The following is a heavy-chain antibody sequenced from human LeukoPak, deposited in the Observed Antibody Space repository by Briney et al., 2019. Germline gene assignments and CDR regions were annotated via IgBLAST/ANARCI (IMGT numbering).Heavy chain of an antibody. Sequence: PSQTLSLTCTVSGGSISSGGYYWSWIRQHPGKGLEWIGYIYYSGSTYYNPSLKSRVIISVDTSKNQFSLKLSSVTAADTAVYYCAREYYDSSGYYSTDYWGQGTLVTVSS. CDR2: IYYSGST. V-gene: IGHV4-31*03. CDR1: GGSISSGGYY. J-gene: IGHJ4*02. CDR3: AREYYDSSGYYSTDY. D-gene: IGHD3-22*01.